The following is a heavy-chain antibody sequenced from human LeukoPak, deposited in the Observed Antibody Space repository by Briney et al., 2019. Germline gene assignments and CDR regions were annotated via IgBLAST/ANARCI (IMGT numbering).Heavy chain of an antibody. CDR1: GFTFSSYG. CDR3: AKDDYGDSYFDY. CDR2: IRYDGSSK. Sequence: PGGSLRLSCAAPGFTFSSYGMHWVRQAPGKGLEWVAFIRYDGSSKYYADSVKGRFTISRDNSKNTLYLQMNSLRTEDTAVYYCAKDDYGDSYFDYWGQGTLVTVSS. V-gene: IGHV3-30*02. D-gene: IGHD4-17*01. J-gene: IGHJ4*02.